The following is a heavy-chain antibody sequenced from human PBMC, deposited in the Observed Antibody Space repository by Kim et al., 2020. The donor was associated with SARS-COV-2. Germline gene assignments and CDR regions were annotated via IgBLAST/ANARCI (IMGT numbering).Heavy chain of an antibody. V-gene: IGHV4-59*08. D-gene: IGHD3-16*02. CDR2: IYYSGST. J-gene: IGHJ4*02. CDR1: GGSISSYY. Sequence: SETLSLTCTVSGGSISSYYWSWIRQPPRKGLEWIGYIYYSGSTNYNTSLKTRVTISVDTTKNKFSLKLSSVTAAETTADYCSRNGFGGVIVDVDYCGQGT. CDR3: SRNGFGGVIVDVDY.